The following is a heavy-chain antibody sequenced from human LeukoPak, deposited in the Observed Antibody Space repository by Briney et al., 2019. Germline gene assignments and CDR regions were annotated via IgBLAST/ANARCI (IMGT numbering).Heavy chain of an antibody. CDR2: ISGSGGST. J-gene: IGHJ4*02. D-gene: IGHD3-9*01. CDR3: AKTNDILTGPVDY. CDR1: GFTFSSYA. Sequence: PGGSLRLSCAASGFTFSSYAMICLRQAPGKGLEWVPAISGSGGSTYYADSVKRRFTISRDNSKHTLYLQMNSRRAEDTAVYYCAKTNDILTGPVDYWGKGTLVTVS. V-gene: IGHV3-23*01.